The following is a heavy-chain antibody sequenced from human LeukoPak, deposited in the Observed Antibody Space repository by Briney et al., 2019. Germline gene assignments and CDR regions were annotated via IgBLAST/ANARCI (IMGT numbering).Heavy chain of an antibody. D-gene: IGHD5-18*01. CDR3: ASSLNTVMISPLFLEY. Sequence: GGSLRLSCAASGFTFSDYSMTWIRQAPGKGLEWISYISSIGSTAYYADSVKGRFTISRDNAKNSLYLHMNSLRADDTAVYYCASSLNTVMISPLFLEYWGPGTLVTVSS. CDR1: GFTFSDYS. J-gene: IGHJ4*02. CDR2: ISSIGSTA. V-gene: IGHV3-11*04.